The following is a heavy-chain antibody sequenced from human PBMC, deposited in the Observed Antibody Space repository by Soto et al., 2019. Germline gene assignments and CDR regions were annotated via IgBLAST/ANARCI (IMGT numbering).Heavy chain of an antibody. V-gene: IGHV3-23*01. CDR3: AKDLRSYDFWSGYSTFDY. CDR1: GFTFSSYA. CDR2: ISGSGGST. D-gene: IGHD3-3*01. J-gene: IGHJ4*02. Sequence: GSLRLSCAASGFTFSSYAMSWVRQAPGKGLEWVSAISGSGGSTYYADSVKGRFTISRDNSKNTLYLQMNSLRAEDTAVYYCAKDLRSYDFWSGYSTFDYWGQGTLVTVSS.